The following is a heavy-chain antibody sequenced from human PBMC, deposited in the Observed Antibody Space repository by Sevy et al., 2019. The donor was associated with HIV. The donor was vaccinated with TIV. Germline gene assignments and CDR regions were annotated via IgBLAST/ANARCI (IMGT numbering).Heavy chain of an antibody. D-gene: IGHD1-26*01. V-gene: IGHV3-53*01. CDR1: GFTVSSNY. CDR3: ATGGGYSGSPVGAFDI. Sequence: GGSLRLSCAASGFTVSSNYMSWVRQAPGKGLEWVSVIYSGGSTYYADSVKGRFTISRDNSKNKLYLQMNSLRAEDTAVYYCATGGGYSGSPVGAFDIWGQGTMVTVSS. J-gene: IGHJ3*02. CDR2: IYSGGST.